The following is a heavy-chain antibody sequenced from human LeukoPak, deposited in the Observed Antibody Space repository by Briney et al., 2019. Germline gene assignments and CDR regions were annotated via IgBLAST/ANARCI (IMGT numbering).Heavy chain of an antibody. V-gene: IGHV4-59*11. CDR2: IYYSGST. Sequence: SETLSLTCNVSGGSISSHYWSWIRQPPGKGLEYIGYIYYSGSTNYNPSLKSRVTISVDTSKNQFSLKLSSVTAADTAVYYCASGSSNFDYWGQGTLVTVSS. CDR1: GGSISSHY. CDR3: ASGSSNFDY. D-gene: IGHD1-26*01. J-gene: IGHJ4*02.